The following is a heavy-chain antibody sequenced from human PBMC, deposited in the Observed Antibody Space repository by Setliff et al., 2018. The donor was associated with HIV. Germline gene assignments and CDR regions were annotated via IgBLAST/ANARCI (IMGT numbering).Heavy chain of an antibody. V-gene: IGHV1-2*02. J-gene: IGHJ4*02. CDR2: INPKSGGT. D-gene: IGHD6-13*01. CDR3: AKVPFVSSNYY. Sequence: GASVKVSCKASGYTFTGYYIHWVRQAPGQGLEWMGWINPKSGGTNSAQKFQGRVTMTRDTSISTAYMELSRLRSDDTAVYYCAKVPFVSSNYYWGQGTLVTVSS. CDR1: GYTFTGYY.